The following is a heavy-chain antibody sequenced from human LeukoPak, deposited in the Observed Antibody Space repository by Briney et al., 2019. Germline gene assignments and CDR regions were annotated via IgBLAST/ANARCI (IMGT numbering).Heavy chain of an antibody. J-gene: IGHJ5*02. CDR3: ATGSPLIRGSYRMNNWFDP. Sequence: ASVKVSCEVSGYTLTELSMHWVRQAPGKGLEWMGGFDPEDGETIYAQKFQGRVTMTEDTSTDTAYMELSSLRSEDTAVYYCATGSPLIRGSYRMNNWFDPWGQGTLVTVSS. D-gene: IGHD1-26*01. V-gene: IGHV1-24*01. CDR1: GYTLTELS. CDR2: FDPEDGET.